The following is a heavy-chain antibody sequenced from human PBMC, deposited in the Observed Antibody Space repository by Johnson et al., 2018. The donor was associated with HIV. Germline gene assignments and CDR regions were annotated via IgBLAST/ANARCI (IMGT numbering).Heavy chain of an antibody. CDR2: ISYDGSNK. D-gene: IGHD3-22*01. Sequence: QVQLVESGGGLVQPGGSLRLSCAASGFTFSSYGMHWVRQAPGKGLEWVAVISYDGSNKYYADSVKGRFTISRDNSKNTLYLQMNSLRAEDTAVYYCAKGNYYDSSGYYGSTHAFDIWGQGTMVTVSS. J-gene: IGHJ3*02. CDR1: GFTFSSYG. V-gene: IGHV3-30*18. CDR3: AKGNYYDSSGYYGSTHAFDI.